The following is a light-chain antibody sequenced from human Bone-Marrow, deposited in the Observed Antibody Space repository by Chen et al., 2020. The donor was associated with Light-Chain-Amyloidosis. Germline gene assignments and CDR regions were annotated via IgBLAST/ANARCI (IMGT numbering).Light chain of an antibody. V-gene: IGLV2-8*01. CDR2: EVT. J-gene: IGLJ1*01. CDR1: SSDVGGYNY. CDR3: ASYAGTSLYV. Sequence: QSGLTQPAAVSGSLGQSGSIYCTGSSSDVGGYNYVSLYQHPPGKAPKLILYEVTKRPSGLPDRFSGSKSGNPASLTVSGLQAEDAADYYCASYAGTSLYVFGSGTKVTVL.